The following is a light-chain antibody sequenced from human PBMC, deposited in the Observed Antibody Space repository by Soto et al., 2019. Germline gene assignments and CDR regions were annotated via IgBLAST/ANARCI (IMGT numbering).Light chain of an antibody. CDR2: DVS. Sequence: ALTQPASVSGSPGQSITISCTGTSSDVGGYNYVSWYQQHPGKAPKLMIYDVSNRPSGVSNRFSGSKSGNTASLTISGPQAEDEADYYCSSYTSSSTLYVFGTGTKVTVL. CDR1: SSDVGGYNY. J-gene: IGLJ1*01. V-gene: IGLV2-14*01. CDR3: SSYTSSSTLYV.